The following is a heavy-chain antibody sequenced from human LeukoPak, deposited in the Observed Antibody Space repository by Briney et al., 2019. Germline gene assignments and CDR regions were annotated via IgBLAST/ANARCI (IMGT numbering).Heavy chain of an antibody. CDR3: ARRGRRITMIVASYFDY. V-gene: IGHV4-34*01. Sequence: SETLSLTCAVYGGSFSGYYWSWIRQPPGKGLEWIGEINHSGSTNHNPSLKSRVTISVDTSKNQFSLKLSSVTAADTAVYYCARRGRRITMIVASYFDYWGQGTLVTVSS. J-gene: IGHJ4*02. CDR2: INHSGST. D-gene: IGHD3-22*01. CDR1: GGSFSGYY.